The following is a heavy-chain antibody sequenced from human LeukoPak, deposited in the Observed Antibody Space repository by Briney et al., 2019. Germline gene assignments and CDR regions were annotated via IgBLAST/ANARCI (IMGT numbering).Heavy chain of an antibody. CDR2: ISSSSSTI. CDR1: GFTFSDYY. V-gene: IGHV3-11*01. CDR3: ARAQTYYDFWSGPTYYYYGMDV. D-gene: IGHD3-3*01. Sequence: PGGSLRLSCAASGFTFSDYYMSWIRQAPGKGLEWVSYISSSSSTIYYADSVKGRFTISRDNAKNSLYLQMNSLRAEDTAVYYCARAQTYYDFWSGPTYYYYGMDVWGQGTTVTVSS. J-gene: IGHJ6*02.